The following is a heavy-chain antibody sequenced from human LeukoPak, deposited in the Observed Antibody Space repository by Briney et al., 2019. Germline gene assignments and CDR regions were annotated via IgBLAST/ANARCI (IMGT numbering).Heavy chain of an antibody. CDR1: GGSISSYY. J-gene: IGHJ3*02. Sequence: SETLSLTCSVSGGSISSYYWSWIRQPPGKGLEWIGYIYYSGSTNYNPSLKSRVTVSVDTSKDQFSLRLSSVTAADTAVYYCARLLAVAGGDAFDIWGQGKMVTVSS. D-gene: IGHD6-19*01. V-gene: IGHV4-59*08. CDR2: IYYSGST. CDR3: ARLLAVAGGDAFDI.